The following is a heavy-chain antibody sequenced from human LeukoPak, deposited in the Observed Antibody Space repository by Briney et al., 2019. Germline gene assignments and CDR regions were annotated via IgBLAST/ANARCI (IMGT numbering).Heavy chain of an antibody. CDR1: GFTFSSYA. CDR3: ARKSVGGRTRPLKWFRP. J-gene: IGHJ5*01. V-gene: IGHV3-64*01. Sequence: GGSLRLSCAASGFTFSSYAMHWVRQAPGKGLEYVSAISSNGGTTYYANSVKGRFTITRDNSKNTLYLQMGSLGAEDMAVYYCARKSVGGRTRPLKWFRPRGQGTLVTVSS. CDR2: ISSNGGTT. D-gene: IGHD3-16*01.